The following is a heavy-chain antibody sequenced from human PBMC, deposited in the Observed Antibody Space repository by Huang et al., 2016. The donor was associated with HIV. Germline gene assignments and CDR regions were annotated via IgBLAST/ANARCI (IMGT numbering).Heavy chain of an antibody. CDR1: GFTFTSSA. V-gene: IGHV1-58*01. CDR2: IVVGSGKT. J-gene: IGHJ6*02. CDR3: AAYTSGPAGYYYYYDMDV. Sequence: QMQLVQSGPEVKKPGTSVKVSCKASGFTFTSSAVQWVRQARGQRLEWRGGIVVGSGKTNYAQKFQERVTITRDMATSTAYMELSSLRSEDTAVYYCAAYTSGPAGYYYYYDMDVWGQGTTVTVSS. D-gene: IGHD6-19*01.